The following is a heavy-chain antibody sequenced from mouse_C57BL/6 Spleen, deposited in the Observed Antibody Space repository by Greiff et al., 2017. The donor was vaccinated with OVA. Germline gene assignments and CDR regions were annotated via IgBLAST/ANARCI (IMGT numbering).Heavy chain of an antibody. V-gene: IGHV1-42*01. CDR1: GYSFTGYY. J-gene: IGHJ2*01. CDR2: INPSTGGT. Sequence: VQLQQSGPELVKPGASVKISCKASGYSFTGYYMNWVKQSPDKSLEWIGEINPSTGGTTYNQKFKAKATLTVDKSSSTAYMQLKSLTSEDSAVYYCARGYYGNPFDYWGQGTTLTVSS. CDR3: ARGYYGNPFDY. D-gene: IGHD2-1*01.